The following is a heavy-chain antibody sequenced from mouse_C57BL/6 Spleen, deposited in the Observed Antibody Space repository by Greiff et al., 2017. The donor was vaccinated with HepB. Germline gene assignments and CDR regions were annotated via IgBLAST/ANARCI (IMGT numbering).Heavy chain of an antibody. D-gene: IGHD1-1*01. CDR1: GYTFTSYW. J-gene: IGHJ4*01. CDR2: IYPSDSET. Sequence: VQLQQPGAELVRPGSSVKLSCKASGYTFTSYWMDWVKQRPGQGLEWIGNIYPSDSETHYNQKFKDKATLTVDKSSSTAYMQLSSLTSEDSAVYYCAKVATEDAMDYWGQGTSVTVSS. V-gene: IGHV1-61*01. CDR3: AKVATEDAMDY.